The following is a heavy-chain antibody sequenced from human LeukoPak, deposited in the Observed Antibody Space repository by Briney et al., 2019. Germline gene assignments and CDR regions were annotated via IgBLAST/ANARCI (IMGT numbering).Heavy chain of an antibody. Sequence: ASVKVSCTASGYTFTGYYMHWVRQAPGQGLKWMGWINPNSGGTNYAQKFQGRVTMTRDTSISTAYMELSRLRSDDTAVYYCARMVRGVNAFDIWGQGTMVTVSS. V-gene: IGHV1-2*02. J-gene: IGHJ3*02. D-gene: IGHD3-10*01. CDR2: INPNSGGT. CDR1: GYTFTGYY. CDR3: ARMVRGVNAFDI.